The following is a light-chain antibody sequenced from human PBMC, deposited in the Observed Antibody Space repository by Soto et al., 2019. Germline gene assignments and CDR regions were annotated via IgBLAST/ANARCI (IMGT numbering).Light chain of an antibody. CDR3: HQYGSSPRT. CDR2: GAS. J-gene: IGKJ1*01. Sequence: ENVLTQSPGTLSLSPGDRATLSCRASQSVSSNCLAWYQQKPGQAPRLLIYGASIRVTGIPDRFSGSGSGTDFPLTIRRLEPEDFAMYFCHQYGSSPRTFGQGTKVEIK. V-gene: IGKV3-20*01. CDR1: QSVSSNC.